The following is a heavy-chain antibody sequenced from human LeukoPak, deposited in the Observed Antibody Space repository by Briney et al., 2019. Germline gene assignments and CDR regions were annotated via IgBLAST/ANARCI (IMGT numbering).Heavy chain of an antibody. V-gene: IGHV3-23*01. J-gene: IGHJ4*02. CDR3: ATHYDFWSGYSLDY. D-gene: IGHD3-3*01. CDR1: GFTFSSYA. Sequence: GGSLRLSCAASGFTFSSYAMSWVRRAPGKGLEWVSAISGSGGSTYYADSVKGRFTISRDNSKNTLYLQMNSLRAEDTAVYYCATHYDFWSGYSLDYWGQGTLVTVSS. CDR2: ISGSGGST.